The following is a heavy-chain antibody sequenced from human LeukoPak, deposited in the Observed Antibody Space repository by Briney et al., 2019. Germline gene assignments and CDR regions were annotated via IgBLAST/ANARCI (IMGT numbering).Heavy chain of an antibody. Sequence: SETLSLTCAVYGGSFSGYYWSWLRQPPGKGLEWIGEINHSGSTNYNPSLKSRVTISVGTSKNRFSLKLSSVTAADTAVYYCARRLSSSWYRYFDYWGQGTLVTVSS. D-gene: IGHD6-13*01. J-gene: IGHJ4*02. CDR1: GGSFSGYY. V-gene: IGHV4-34*01. CDR2: INHSGST. CDR3: ARRLSSSWYRYFDY.